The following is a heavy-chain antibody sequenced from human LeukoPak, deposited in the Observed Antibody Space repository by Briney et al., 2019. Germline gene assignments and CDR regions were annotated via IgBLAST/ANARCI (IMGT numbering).Heavy chain of an antibody. CDR2: INPRGGST. CDR1: GYTFTSHF. J-gene: IGHJ4*02. CDR3: ASLYDPRGG. Sequence: GASVKVSCKASGYTFTSHFMHWVRQAPGQGLEWMGIINPRGGSTSYTQKFQGRVTMTRDTSTSTAYMELSRLRSDDTAVYYCASLYDPRGGWGQGTLVTVSS. V-gene: IGHV1-46*01. D-gene: IGHD2/OR15-2a*01.